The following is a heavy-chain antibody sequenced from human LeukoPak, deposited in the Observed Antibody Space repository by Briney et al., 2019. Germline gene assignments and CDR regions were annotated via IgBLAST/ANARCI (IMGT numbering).Heavy chain of an antibody. CDR1: GGSISSSSYY. CDR2: IYYSGST. J-gene: IGHJ4*02. D-gene: IGHD3-10*01. Sequence: SETLSLTCTVSGGSISSSSYYWGWIRQPPGKGLEWIGSIYYSGSTYYNPSLKSRVTISVDTSKNQFSLKLSSVTAADTAVYYCARTPGVLWFGELWSWGQGTLVTVSS. CDR3: ARTPGVLWFGELWS. V-gene: IGHV4-39*01.